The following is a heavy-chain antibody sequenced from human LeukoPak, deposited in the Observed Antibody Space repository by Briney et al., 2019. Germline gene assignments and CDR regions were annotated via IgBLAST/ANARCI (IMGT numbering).Heavy chain of an antibody. D-gene: IGHD1-7*01. V-gene: IGHV3-53*04. CDR3: ARDGAYWNYGNYYYGMDV. J-gene: IGHJ6*02. CDR2: IYSGGST. Sequence: GGSLRPSCAASGFTVSSNYMSWVRQAPGKGLEWVSVIYSGGSTYYADSVKGRFTISRHNSKNTLYLQMNSLRAEDTAVYYCARDGAYWNYGNYYYGMDVWGQGTTVTVSS. CDR1: GFTVSSNY.